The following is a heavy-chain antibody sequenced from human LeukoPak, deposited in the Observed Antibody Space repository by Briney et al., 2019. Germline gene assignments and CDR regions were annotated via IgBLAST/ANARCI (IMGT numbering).Heavy chain of an antibody. Sequence: GGSLRLSCAASGSTFSSYEMNWVRQAPGKGLEWVSYISSTGGTIYYADSVKGRFTISRDDAKSSLYLQMNSLRAEDTAVYYCARKYCSTTSCLFDNWGQGTLVTVSS. CDR2: ISSTGGTI. J-gene: IGHJ4*02. CDR3: ARKYCSTTSCLFDN. D-gene: IGHD2-2*01. V-gene: IGHV3-48*03. CDR1: GSTFSSYE.